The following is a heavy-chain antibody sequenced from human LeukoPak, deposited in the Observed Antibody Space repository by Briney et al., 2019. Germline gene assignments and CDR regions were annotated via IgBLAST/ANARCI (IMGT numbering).Heavy chain of an antibody. V-gene: IGHV3-15*01. CDR2: IKSKTDGGTT. CDR3: TTDLVGATIAGYFDY. Sequence: GGSLRLSCAASGFTFSNAWMSWVRQAPGKGLEWVGRIKSKTDGGTTVYAAPVKGRFTISRDDSKNTLYLQMNSLKTEDTAVYYCTTDLVGATIAGYFDYWGQGTLVTVSS. D-gene: IGHD1-26*01. CDR1: GFTFSNAW. J-gene: IGHJ4*02.